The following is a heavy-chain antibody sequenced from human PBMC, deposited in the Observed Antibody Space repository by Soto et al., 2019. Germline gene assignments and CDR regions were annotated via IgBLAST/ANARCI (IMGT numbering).Heavy chain of an antibody. J-gene: IGHJ5*02. CDR2: IYTSGST. D-gene: IGHD3-22*01. V-gene: IGHV4-4*07. CDR1: GGSISSYY. CDR3: AREDYYDSSGDNWFDP. Sequence: SETLSLTCTVSGGSISSYYWSWIRQPAGKGLEWIGRIYTSGSTNYNPSLKSRVTMSVDTSKNQFSLKLSSVTAADAAVYYCAREDYYDSSGDNWFDPWGQGTLVTVSS.